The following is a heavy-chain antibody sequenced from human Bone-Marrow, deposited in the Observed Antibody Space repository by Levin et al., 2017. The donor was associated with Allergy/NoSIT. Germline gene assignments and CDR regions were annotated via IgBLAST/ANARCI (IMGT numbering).Heavy chain of an antibody. J-gene: IGHJ3*01. V-gene: IGHV1-69*13. CDR2: IIPIFGST. Sequence: ASVKVSCKASGGTFSTFAINWVRQAPGQGLEWMGGIIPIFGSTNYAQKFQGRVTITADESTSTAYMELSSLRSGDTAVYYCARDYRSTVGAIPYAFDLWGQGTLVTVSS. CDR3: ARDYRSTVGAIPYAFDL. CDR1: GGTFSTFA. D-gene: IGHD1-26*01.